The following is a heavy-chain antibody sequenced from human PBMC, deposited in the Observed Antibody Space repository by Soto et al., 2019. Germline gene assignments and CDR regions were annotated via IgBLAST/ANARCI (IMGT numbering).Heavy chain of an antibody. V-gene: IGHV1-69*06. D-gene: IGHD5-18*01. Sequence: QVQLVQSGAEVKKPGSSVKVSCKTSGGTFSTYSIVWVRQAPGEGLEWMGGIIPIFGTANYAQKFQDRVTITADKSTNTACMELSSLKSEDTAMYYCASSSGNNYGVGTNYYFDYWGQGTLVTVAS. CDR1: GGTFSTYS. CDR3: ASSSGNNYGVGTNYYFDY. CDR2: IIPIFGTA. J-gene: IGHJ4*02.